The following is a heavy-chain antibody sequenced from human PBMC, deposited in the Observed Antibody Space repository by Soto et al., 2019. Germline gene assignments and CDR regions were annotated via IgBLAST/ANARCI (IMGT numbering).Heavy chain of an antibody. Sequence: EAQLVESGGGLVQPGGSLRLSCAASGFTFSHYEMHWVRQAPGKGLEYVSGISNNGAHTDYAKSVNGRFTISRDNSENTLYLQMGGVSGGDMVLYYCARRGYGSGCRNVYMDVWGKGTAVTVSS. CDR1: GFTFSHYE. CDR3: ARRGYGSGCRNVYMDV. CDR2: ISNNGAHT. V-gene: IGHV3-64*01. D-gene: IGHD6-25*01. J-gene: IGHJ6*03.